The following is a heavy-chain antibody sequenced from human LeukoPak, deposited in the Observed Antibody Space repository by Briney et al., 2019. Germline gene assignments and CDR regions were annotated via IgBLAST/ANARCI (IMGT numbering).Heavy chain of an antibody. CDR2: INHSGST. Sequence: SETLSLTCAVYGGSFSGYYWSWIRQPPGKGLEWIGEINHSGSTNYNPSLKSRVTISVDTSKNQFSLKLSSVTAADTAVYYCVTGSGSSLPVWGKGTLVTVSS. D-gene: IGHD3-10*01. CDR1: GGSFSGYY. V-gene: IGHV4-34*01. J-gene: IGHJ4*02. CDR3: VTGSGSSLPV.